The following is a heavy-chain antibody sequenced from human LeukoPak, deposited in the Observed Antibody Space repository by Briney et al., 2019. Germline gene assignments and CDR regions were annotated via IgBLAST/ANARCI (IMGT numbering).Heavy chain of an antibody. D-gene: IGHD3-16*01. J-gene: IGHJ3*02. CDR1: GYTFSRNG. V-gene: IGHV1-18*01. Sequence: ASVKVSCKASGYTFSRNGLSWVRQAPGQGLEWMGWISAYNGNINYAQKVQDRVTMTTDTSTSTAFMELRSLRSDDTAVYYCARDGAVTSGGIDSFDIWGQGTMVTVSS. CDR2: ISAYNGNI. CDR3: ARDGAVTSGGIDSFDI.